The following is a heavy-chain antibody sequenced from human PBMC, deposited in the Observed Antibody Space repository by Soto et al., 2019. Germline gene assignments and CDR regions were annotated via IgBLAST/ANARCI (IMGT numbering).Heavy chain of an antibody. D-gene: IGHD6-6*01. Sequence: HPGGSLRLSCAASGFTFINYAMSWVRQAPGKGLEWVSTISGSDGSTFYADSVKGRFTISRDSSKSTLSLQMNSLRAEDTALYYCAKRLSIAARSFDYWGRGAQVTVSS. V-gene: IGHV3-23*01. J-gene: IGHJ4*02. CDR1: GFTFINYA. CDR2: ISGSDGST. CDR3: AKRLSIAARSFDY.